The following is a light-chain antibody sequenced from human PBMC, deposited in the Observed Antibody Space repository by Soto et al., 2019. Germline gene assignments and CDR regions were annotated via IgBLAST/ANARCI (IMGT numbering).Light chain of an antibody. CDR3: QQRSDWLPIT. CDR1: QSVSES. V-gene: IGKV3-11*01. J-gene: IGKJ5*01. CDR2: DVS. Sequence: EIVLTQSPATLSLSPGERATLSCRASQSVSESLAWYQQKPGQAPRLLIYDVSYRATGIPVRFSGSGSGTDFTLTISSLEPEDFAVYYCQQRSDWLPITFGQGTRREMK.